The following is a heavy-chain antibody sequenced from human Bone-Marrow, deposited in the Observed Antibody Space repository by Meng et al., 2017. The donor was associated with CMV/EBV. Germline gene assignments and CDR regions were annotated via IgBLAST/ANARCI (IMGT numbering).Heavy chain of an antibody. CDR3: ARVVLSITGTIFDY. J-gene: IGHJ4*02. V-gene: IGHV4-39*07. Sequence: GSLRLSCTISRASISSSSYYWGWIRQPPGKGLEWIGSIYYSGSTYYNPSLKSRVTISVDTSKNQFSLKLSSVTAADTAVYYCARVVLSITGTIFDYWGQGTLDSVSS. CDR1: RASISSSSYY. D-gene: IGHD1-20*01. CDR2: IYYSGST.